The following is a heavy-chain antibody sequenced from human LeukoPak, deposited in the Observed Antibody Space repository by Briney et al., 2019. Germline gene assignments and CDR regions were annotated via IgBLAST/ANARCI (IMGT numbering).Heavy chain of an antibody. D-gene: IGHD3-16*01. CDR1: GFPFSSYA. CDR3: AKDDGHMIYYSYGMDV. CDR2: ICGSGGST. V-gene: IGHV3-23*01. Sequence: LAGGSLRLSCAASGFPFSSYAMSWVRQAPGKGLEWVSAICGSGGSTYYGDSVEGRFNLSRDNYKNTLYLQMNSRRAEDTAVYYWAKDDGHMIYYSYGMDVWGQGTMVTVSS. J-gene: IGHJ6*02.